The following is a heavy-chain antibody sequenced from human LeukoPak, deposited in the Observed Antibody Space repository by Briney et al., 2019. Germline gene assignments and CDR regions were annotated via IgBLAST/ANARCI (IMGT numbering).Heavy chain of an antibody. Sequence: GGSLRLSCAASGFTFTSYGMHWVRQAPGKGLEWVAFIRYDGSNKYYADSMKGRFTISRDNSKNTLYLQMNSLRAEDTAVYYCAKTQDYYGSGSYYNVYYYYYMDVWGKGTTVTVSS. CDR2: IRYDGSNK. CDR1: GFTFTSYG. CDR3: AKTQDYYGSGSYYNVYYYYYMDV. V-gene: IGHV3-30*02. D-gene: IGHD3-10*01. J-gene: IGHJ6*03.